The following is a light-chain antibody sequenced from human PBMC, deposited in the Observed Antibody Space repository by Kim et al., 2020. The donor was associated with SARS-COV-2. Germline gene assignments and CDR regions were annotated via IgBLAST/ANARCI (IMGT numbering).Light chain of an antibody. CDR3: QQANRFPLT. J-gene: IGKJ4*01. CDR2: GAS. CDR1: HDVSTW. Sequence: DIQMTQSPSSVSASVGDRVTITCRASHDVSTWLAWYQQRPGKAPKLLLYGASRLQSGVPSRFSGDGYGTDFTLTISSLQTEDFATYYCQQANRFPLTFGGGTKVDIK. V-gene: IGKV1-12*01.